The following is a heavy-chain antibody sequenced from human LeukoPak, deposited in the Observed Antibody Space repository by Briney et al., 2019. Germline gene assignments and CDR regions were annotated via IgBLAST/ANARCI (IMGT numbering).Heavy chain of an antibody. CDR3: ARGRRCTTTTCYLLSADRFDP. CDR1: GASISGYY. Sequence: SETLSLTCSVSGASISGYYWNWIRQPAGKGLEWIGRIYTSGSTNYNPSLKSRVTMSVDTSKNQFSLKLSSVTAADTAVYYCARGRRCTTTTCYLLSADRFDPWGQGTLVTVSS. D-gene: IGHD2-21*01. CDR2: IYTSGST. J-gene: IGHJ5*02. V-gene: IGHV4-4*07.